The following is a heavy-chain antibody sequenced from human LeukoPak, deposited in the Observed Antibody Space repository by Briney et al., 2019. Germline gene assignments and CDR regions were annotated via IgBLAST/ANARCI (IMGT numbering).Heavy chain of an antibody. V-gene: IGHV1-46*01. CDR2: INPSGGST. J-gene: IGHJ4*02. CDR1: VYIFPSYY. CDR3: TREPPRRRYFDY. Sequence: ASVQVSCKASVYIFPSYYIHCVRQPPGREPDWMGMINPSGGSTNYAQKFRGRTTMTWETTTSMFYLDPSSLSSDATVVYYCTREPPRRRYFDYWGQGTLVTVSS.